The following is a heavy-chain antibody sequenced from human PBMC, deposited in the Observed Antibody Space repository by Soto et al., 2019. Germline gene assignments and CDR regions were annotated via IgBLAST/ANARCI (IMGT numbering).Heavy chain of an antibody. J-gene: IGHJ4*02. CDR3: DRQRTTVVTQAYFDH. V-gene: IGHV4-39*01. CDR2: IYYSGRT. Sequence: PSETLSLTCIVSGESISSSSYYWGWIRQPPGKGLEWIGSIYYSGRTYYNPSFKSRVTISIDTSKNQFSLKLSSVTATDTAVYYCDRQRTTVVTQAYFDHWGQGDMVTV. CDR1: GESISSSSYY. D-gene: IGHD2-21*02.